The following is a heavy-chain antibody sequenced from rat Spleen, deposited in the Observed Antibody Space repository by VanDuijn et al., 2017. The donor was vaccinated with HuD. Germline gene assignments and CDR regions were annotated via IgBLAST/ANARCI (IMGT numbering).Heavy chain of an antibody. V-gene: IGHV5-25*01. CDR3: ARHGRGETTYYYVMDA. J-gene: IGHJ4*01. D-gene: IGHD4-3*01. CDR1: GFNFNNYY. Sequence: EVQLVESGGGLMQPGRSMKFSCAASGFNFNNYYMAWVRQAPTKGLEWVAYISTGGGSTYYRDSVKGRFTISRDNAKSILYLQMDSLKSEDTATYYCARHGRGETTYYYVMDAWGQGASVTVSS. CDR2: ISTGGGST.